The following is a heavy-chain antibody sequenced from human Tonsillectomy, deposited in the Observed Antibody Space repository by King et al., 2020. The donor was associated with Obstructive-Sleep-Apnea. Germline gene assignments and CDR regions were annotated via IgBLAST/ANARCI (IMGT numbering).Heavy chain of an antibody. CDR2: ISHDRSNK. J-gene: IGHJ4*02. D-gene: IGHD6-13*01. CDR1: GFTFSSYA. CDR3: ARDPGGSEQQLDYFDS. Sequence: VQLVESGGGVVQPGRSLRLSCAASGFTFSSYAMHWVRQAPGKGLEWVAVISHDRSNKYYADSVKGRFTISRDNSKNTLYLQMNSLRAEDTAVYYCARDPGGSEQQLDYFDSWGQGTLVTVSS. V-gene: IGHV3-30*04.